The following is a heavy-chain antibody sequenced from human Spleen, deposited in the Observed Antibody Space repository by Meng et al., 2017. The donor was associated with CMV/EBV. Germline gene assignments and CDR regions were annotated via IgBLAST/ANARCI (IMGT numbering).Heavy chain of an antibody. Sequence: YGRSFSCSSLSCIRQPPGNVLEWLGEINHSGRTNYNPSLKSRVTISVDTSKNQFSLKLSSVTAADTAVYYCAVRYCSSTSCPTSFDYWGQGTLVTVSS. CDR2: INHSGRT. CDR1: GRSFSCSS. CDR3: AVRYCSSTSCPTSFDY. J-gene: IGHJ4*02. D-gene: IGHD2-2*01. V-gene: IGHV4-34*01.